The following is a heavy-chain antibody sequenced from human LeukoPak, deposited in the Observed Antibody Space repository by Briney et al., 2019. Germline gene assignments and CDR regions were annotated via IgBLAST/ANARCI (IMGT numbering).Heavy chain of an antibody. D-gene: IGHD3-10*01. CDR3: VGSYDY. V-gene: IGHV3-66*01. CDR1: GFTVSSNY. J-gene: IGHJ4*02. Sequence: GGSLRLSCAASGFTVSSNYMSWVRQAPGKGLEWVSVIYSGGSTYYADSVKGRFTISRDNAKNSLYLQMNSLRVEDTAVYYCVGSYDYWGQGTLVTVSS. CDR2: IYSGGST.